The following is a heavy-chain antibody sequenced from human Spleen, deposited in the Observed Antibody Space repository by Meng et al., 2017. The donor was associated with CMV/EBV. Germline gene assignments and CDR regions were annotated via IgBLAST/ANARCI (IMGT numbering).Heavy chain of an antibody. CDR2: IYPDDSDT. CDR1: GYSFTSYW. Sequence: GGSLRLSCKGSGYSFTSYWIGWVRQMPGKGLEWMGIIYPDDSDTRYSPSFQGQVTISADKSISTAYLQWTSLRAEDTAVYYCSRDGKLPAAYYYYNMDVWGQGTTVTVSS. D-gene: IGHD5-24*01. J-gene: IGHJ6*02. CDR3: SRDGKLPAAYYYYNMDV. V-gene: IGHV5-51*01.